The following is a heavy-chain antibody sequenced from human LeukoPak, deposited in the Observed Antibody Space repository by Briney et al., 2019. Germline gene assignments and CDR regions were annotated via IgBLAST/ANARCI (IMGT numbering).Heavy chain of an antibody. CDR2: IYDGHTK. Sequence: GGSLRLSCEVSGSIFNDKRMIWVRQAQGKGLEWVSVIYDGHTKHYSDSVKGRFTISRDNSKNTLYLQMNSLRAEDTAVYYCARGGAVTRWASAPDYWGQGTLVTVSS. V-gene: IGHV3-53*01. J-gene: IGHJ4*02. CDR1: GSIFNDKR. D-gene: IGHD4-17*01. CDR3: ARGGAVTRWASAPDY.